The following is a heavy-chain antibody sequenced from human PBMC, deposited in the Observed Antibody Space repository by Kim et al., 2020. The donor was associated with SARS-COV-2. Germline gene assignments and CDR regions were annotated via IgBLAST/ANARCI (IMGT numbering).Heavy chain of an antibody. CDR1: GGFVSSGSYF. CDR2: IYYSGST. D-gene: IGHD3-3*01. CDR3: ARAPNDFWSGYPYYFDY. J-gene: IGHJ4*02. Sequence: SETLSLTCTVSGGFVSSGSYFWGWIRQPAGKGLEWIGYIYYSGSTNYNPSLKSRVTMSLDTSENQFSLKVRSVTAADTAVYYCARAPNDFWSGYPYYFDYWGQGTLVTVSS. V-gene: IGHV4-61*01.